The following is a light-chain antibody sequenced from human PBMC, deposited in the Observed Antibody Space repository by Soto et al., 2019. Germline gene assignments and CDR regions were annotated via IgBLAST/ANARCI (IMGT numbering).Light chain of an antibody. Sequence: EIVLRQSPATLSLSPGERATLSCRASQSVSRYLAWYQQKPGQAPRLLIYDTSHRATGIPARFSGSGSGTDFTLTISSLEPEDFTVYYCQQRSSWPTFGGGTKVEIK. CDR2: DTS. V-gene: IGKV3-11*01. CDR1: QSVSRY. CDR3: QQRSSWPT. J-gene: IGKJ4*01.